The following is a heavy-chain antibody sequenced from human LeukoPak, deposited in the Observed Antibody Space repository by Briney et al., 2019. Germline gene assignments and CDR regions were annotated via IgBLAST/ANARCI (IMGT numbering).Heavy chain of an antibody. CDR1: GFTFSSYG. J-gene: IGHJ6*02. CDR2: ISGSGGST. D-gene: IGHD6-13*01. V-gene: IGHV3-23*01. Sequence: PGGSLRLSCAASGFTFSSYGMSWVRQAPGKGLEWVSAISGSGGSTYYADSVKGRFIISRDNSKNSLYLQMNILTAEDTATYYCAKGVVSGTSYYYGMDVWGQGTTVIVSS. CDR3: AKGVVSGTSYYYGMDV.